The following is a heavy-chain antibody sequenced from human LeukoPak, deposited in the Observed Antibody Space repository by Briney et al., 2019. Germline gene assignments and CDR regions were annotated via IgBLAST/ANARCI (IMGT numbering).Heavy chain of an antibody. V-gene: IGHV5-51*01. D-gene: IGHD3-22*01. J-gene: IGHJ4*02. CDR1: GYSFTSYW. Sequence: GESLKISCKGSGYSFTSYWIGWVRQMPGKGLEWMGIIYPGDSDTRYSPSFQGQVTISADKSISTAYLQWSSLKASDTAMYYCARRTRDSSGYFSYYFDFWGQGTLVTVSS. CDR2: IYPGDSDT. CDR3: ARRTRDSSGYFSYYFDF.